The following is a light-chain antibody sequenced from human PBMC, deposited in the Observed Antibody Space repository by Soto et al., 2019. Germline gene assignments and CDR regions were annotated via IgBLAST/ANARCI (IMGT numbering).Light chain of an antibody. Sequence: EIVLTQSPATLSLSPGERATLSCRASQSVSRYLAWYQQKPGQAPRLLIYDTSNRATGIPARFSGSGSGTDFTLTISSLEPEDFAVYYCQQSSSWPTFGGGTKVEIK. J-gene: IGKJ4*01. CDR1: QSVSRY. V-gene: IGKV3-11*01. CDR3: QQSSSWPT. CDR2: DTS.